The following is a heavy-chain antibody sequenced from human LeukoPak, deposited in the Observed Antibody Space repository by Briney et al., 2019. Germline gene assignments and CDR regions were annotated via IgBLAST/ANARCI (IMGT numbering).Heavy chain of an antibody. V-gene: IGHV3-7*01. J-gene: IGHJ4*02. CDR3: ARVGYDYVWGSYRYSPFDY. D-gene: IGHD3-16*02. CDR2: IKQDGSEK. Sequence: GGSLRLSCTASGFTFGDYAMSWFRQAPGKGLEWVANIKQDGSEKYYVDSVKGRFTISRDNAKNSLYLQMNSLRAEDTAVYYCARVGYDYVWGSYRYSPFDYWGQGTLVTVSS. CDR1: GFTFGDYA.